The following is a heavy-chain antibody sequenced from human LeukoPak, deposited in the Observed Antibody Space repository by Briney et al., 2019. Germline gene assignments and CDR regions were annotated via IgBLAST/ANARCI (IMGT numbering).Heavy chain of an antibody. J-gene: IGHJ4*02. Sequence: PSETLSLTCTVSGGSISSSSYFWGWIRQPPGKGLEWIGSISFTGGNYYNPSLKSRVTISVDTSKNQFSLKLSSVTAADTAVYYCASPYDPYYFDCWGQGTLVTVSS. D-gene: IGHD3-16*01. CDR2: ISFTGGN. V-gene: IGHV4-39*01. CDR1: GGSISSSSYF. CDR3: ASPYDPYYFDC.